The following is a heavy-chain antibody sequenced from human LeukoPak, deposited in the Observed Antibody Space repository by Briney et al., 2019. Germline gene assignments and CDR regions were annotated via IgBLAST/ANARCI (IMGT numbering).Heavy chain of an antibody. CDR1: GFTFSSYS. V-gene: IGHV3-48*02. Sequence: PGGSLRLSCAASGFTFSSYSMNWVRQAPGKGLEWISYLNQNSGTIYYADSVKGRFTISRDNAKNSLYLQMNSLRDEDTAVYYCARDTEWAFDYWGQGTLVTVSS. CDR2: LNQNSGTI. J-gene: IGHJ4*02. CDR3: ARDTEWAFDY. D-gene: IGHD1-26*01.